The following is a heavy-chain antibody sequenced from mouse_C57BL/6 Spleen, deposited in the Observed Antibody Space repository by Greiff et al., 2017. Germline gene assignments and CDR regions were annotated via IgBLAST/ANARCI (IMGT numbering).Heavy chain of an antibody. CDR3: AISGDYDRGPFAD. D-gene: IGHD2-4*01. CDR1: GYNFTDYS. Sequence: QVQLQQSGAELVRPGASVKLSCKASGYNFTDYSIHWVKQRPGQGLEWIARIYPGSGNTYYTEKFQGKATLTAETASSTAYMQLSSLTSEDSAVYFCAISGDYDRGPFADWGQRTLVTVSA. CDR2: IYPGSGNT. V-gene: IGHV1-76*01. J-gene: IGHJ3*01.